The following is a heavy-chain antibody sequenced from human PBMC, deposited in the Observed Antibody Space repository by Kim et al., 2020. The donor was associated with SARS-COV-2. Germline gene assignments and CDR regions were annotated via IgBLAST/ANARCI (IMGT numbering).Heavy chain of an antibody. Sequence: SGSTNYNPSLKSRVTISVDTSKNPFSLKLSSVTAADTAVYYCARGGSLDYWGQGTLVTVSS. CDR3: ARGGSLDY. CDR2: SGST. V-gene: IGHV4-34*01. D-gene: IGHD3-16*01. J-gene: IGHJ4*02.